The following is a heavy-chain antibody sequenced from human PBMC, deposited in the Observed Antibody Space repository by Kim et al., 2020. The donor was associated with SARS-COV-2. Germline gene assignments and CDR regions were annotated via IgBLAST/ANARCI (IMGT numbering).Heavy chain of an antibody. CDR2: IFSDSSRT. D-gene: IGHD6-19*01. Sequence: GGSLRLSCAASGFTFSTYAMTWVRQAPGKGLEWVSLIFSDSSRTKYGDSVKGRFTISRDNSKTTLYLDMNSLRADDTAVYYCAKMGLVARTGGWYEDYWGQGTLVTVSS. J-gene: IGHJ4*02. V-gene: IGHV3-23*03. CDR3: AKMGLVARTGGWYEDY. CDR1: GFTFSTYA.